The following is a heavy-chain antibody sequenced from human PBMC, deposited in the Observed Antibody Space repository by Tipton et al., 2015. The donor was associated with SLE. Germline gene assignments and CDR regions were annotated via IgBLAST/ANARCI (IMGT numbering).Heavy chain of an antibody. J-gene: IGHJ4*02. V-gene: IGHV3-53*05. CDR2: IYSGGST. Sequence: SLRLSCAASGFTVSSNYMSWVRQAPGKGLEWVSDIYSGGSTYYADSVKGRFTISRDNSKNTLYLQMNSLRAADTAVYYCARDAGGIAAAGGWGQGTLVTVSS. CDR1: GFTVSSNY. CDR3: ARDAGGIAAAGG. D-gene: IGHD6-13*01.